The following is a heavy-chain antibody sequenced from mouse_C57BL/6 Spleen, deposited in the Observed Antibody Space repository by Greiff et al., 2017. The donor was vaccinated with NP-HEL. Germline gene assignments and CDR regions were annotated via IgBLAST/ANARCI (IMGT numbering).Heavy chain of an antibody. V-gene: IGHV1-61*01. CDR2: IYPSDSET. Sequence: SCKASGYTFTSYWMDWVKQRPGQGLEWIGNIYPSDSETHYNQKFKDKATLTVDKSSSTAYMQLSSLTSEDSAVYYCARPRGYFDVWGTGTTVTVSS. CDR1: GYTFTSYW. J-gene: IGHJ1*03. CDR3: ARPRGYFDV.